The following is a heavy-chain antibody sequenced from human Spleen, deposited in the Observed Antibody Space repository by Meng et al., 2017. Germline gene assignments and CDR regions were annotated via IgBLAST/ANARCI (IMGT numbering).Heavy chain of an antibody. CDR2: INHSGST. J-gene: IGHJ4*02. CDR1: GGSFSDYY. Sequence: QVQQHQGGAGRLKPSETLSLTCVVSGGSFSDYYWSWIPQPPGKGLEWIGEINHSGSTNYNPSLESRATISVDTSQNNLSLKLSSVTAADSAVYYCARGPTTMAHDFDYWGQGTLVTVSS. D-gene: IGHD4-11*01. V-gene: IGHV4-34*01. CDR3: ARGPTTMAHDFDY.